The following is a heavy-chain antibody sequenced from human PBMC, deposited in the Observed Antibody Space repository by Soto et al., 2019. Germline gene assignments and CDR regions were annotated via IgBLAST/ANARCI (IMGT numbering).Heavy chain of an antibody. CDR2: IYLDDDK. D-gene: IGHD3-16*01. J-gene: IGHJ5*02. V-gene: IGHV2-5*02. Sequence: QITLKESGPTLVKPTQTLTLTCTFSGFSLTTRGVGVGWIRQPPGKALECLALIYLDDDKRYSPSLQSRLSITKDTSKNQVVLTTTNVDPVDTATYYCAHIPNYYQYDWFDPWGQGTLVSVSS. CDR1: GFSLTTRGVG. CDR3: AHIPNYYQYDWFDP.